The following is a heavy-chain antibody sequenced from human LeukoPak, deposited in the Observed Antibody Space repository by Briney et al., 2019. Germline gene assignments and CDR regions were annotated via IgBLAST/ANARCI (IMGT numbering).Heavy chain of an antibody. V-gene: IGHV3-48*01. CDR2: ISSSGGTI. CDR3: ADYSTTGTTRGGDAFDI. D-gene: IGHD1-1*01. Sequence: GGSLRLSCAASGFTFNSYSMNWVRQAPGKGPEWVSYISSSGGTIYYAGSVKGRFTISRDNSKNTLYLQMNSLRAEDTAVYYCADYSTTGTTRGGDAFDIWGQGTMVTVSS. J-gene: IGHJ3*02. CDR1: GFTFNSYS.